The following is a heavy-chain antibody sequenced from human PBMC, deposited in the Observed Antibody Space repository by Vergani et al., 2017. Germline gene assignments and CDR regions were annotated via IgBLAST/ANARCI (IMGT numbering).Heavy chain of an antibody. V-gene: IGHV4-39*01. CDR2: IYHSGGA. D-gene: IGHD3-9*01. CDR3: ARTESFILRYFHWAL. CDR1: GGSITSSSYY. Sequence: QLHLQESGPGLVKPSETLSLTCTVSGGSITSSSYYWGWIRQPPGKGRGWIGNIYHSGGAYYNPSLKGRVTISVDTSKNQFSLEVSSVTAADTAIYFCARTESFILRYFHWALWGQGTLVTVSS. J-gene: IGHJ4*02.